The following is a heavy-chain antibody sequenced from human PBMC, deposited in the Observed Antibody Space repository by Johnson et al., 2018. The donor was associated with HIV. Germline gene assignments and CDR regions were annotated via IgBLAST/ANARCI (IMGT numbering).Heavy chain of an antibody. CDR2: FYSGSNT. D-gene: IGHD3-10*01. V-gene: IGHV3-53*01. CDR3: ERGGAITMVRGTPGAFDI. CDR1: GFSISSNY. J-gene: IGHJ3*02. Sequence: EKLVESGGGLIQPGGSLRLSCKASGFSISSNYMSWVRQPPGKGLEWVSVFYSGSNTYYADSVKGRFRLSRDNSKKKLYLQMNSLRPEDTAVYYCERGGAITMVRGTPGAFDIWGQGTMVTVSS.